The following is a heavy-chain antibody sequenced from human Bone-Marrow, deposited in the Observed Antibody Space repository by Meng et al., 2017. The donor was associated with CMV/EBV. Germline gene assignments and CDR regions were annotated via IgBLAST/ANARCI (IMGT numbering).Heavy chain of an antibody. CDR2: IKQDGSEK. D-gene: IGHD3-10*01. V-gene: IGHV3-7*01. Sequence: ETLSLTCAASGFTFSSYWMSWVRQAPGKGLEWVANIKQDGSEKYYVDSVKGRFTISRDNAKNSLYLQMNSLRAEDTAVYYCARVRTMVRGVIPSYYGMDVWGQRTTVTVSS. J-gene: IGHJ6*02. CDR3: ARVRTMVRGVIPSYYGMDV. CDR1: GFTFSSYW.